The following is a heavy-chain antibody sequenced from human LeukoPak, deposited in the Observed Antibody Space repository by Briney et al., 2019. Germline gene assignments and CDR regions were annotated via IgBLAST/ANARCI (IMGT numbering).Heavy chain of an antibody. V-gene: IGHV3-23*01. CDR1: GFTFSSYA. J-gene: IGHJ4*02. Sequence: GGSLRPSCAASGFTFSSYAMSWVRQAPGKGLEWVSAISGSGGGTYYADSVKGRFTISRDNSKNTLYLQMNSLRAEDTAVYYCAKGTLDIVVVPAAPKVYYFDYWGQGTLVTVSS. CDR3: AKGTLDIVVVPAAPKVYYFDY. CDR2: ISGSGGGT. D-gene: IGHD2-2*01.